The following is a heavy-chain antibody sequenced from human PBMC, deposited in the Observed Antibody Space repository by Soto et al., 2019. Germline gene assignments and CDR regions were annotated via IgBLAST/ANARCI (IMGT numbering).Heavy chain of an antibody. CDR2: IYYSGST. Sequence: QVQLQESGPGLVKPSRTLSLTCTVSGGSISSGGYYWSWIRQHPGKGLEWIGYIYYSGSTYDNPSLNSRVTKSVYTSKNQFSLKLSSVTAADTAVYYSARFPPSDYPVVVTETNDAFDIWGQGTMVTVSS. V-gene: IGHV4-31*03. CDR3: ARFPPSDYPVVVTETNDAFDI. CDR1: GGSISSGGYY. J-gene: IGHJ3*02. D-gene: IGHD2-21*02.